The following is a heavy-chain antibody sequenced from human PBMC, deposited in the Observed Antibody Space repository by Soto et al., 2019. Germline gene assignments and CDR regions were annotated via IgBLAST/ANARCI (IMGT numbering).Heavy chain of an antibody. V-gene: IGHV3-7*05. CDR3: ARDWGAPGRGSALGYYYHFGMDV. CDR2: IKEDGSEA. Sequence: EVQLVESGGGLVQPGGSLRLSCAASGFTCSTYWMNWVRQAPGKGLKWVANIKEDGSEAYYVDSVKGRFTISRDNAKNSLYLDMNSLRGEDTAVYYCARDWGAPGRGSALGYYYHFGMDVWGQGTTVTVPS. D-gene: IGHD3-16*01. CDR1: GFTCSTYW. J-gene: IGHJ6*02.